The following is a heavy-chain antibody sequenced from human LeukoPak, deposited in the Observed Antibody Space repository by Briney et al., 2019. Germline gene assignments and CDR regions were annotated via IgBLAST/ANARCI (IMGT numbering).Heavy chain of an antibody. CDR2: INQDGSEK. Sequence: GGSLRLSCAASGFTFSSYAMSWVRQAPGKGLEWVANINQDGSEKYYVDSVKGRFTISRDNAKNSLYLQMNSLRAEDTAVYYCARDPQYWGFGYDYWGQGTLVTVSS. V-gene: IGHV3-7*01. CDR3: ARDPQYWGFGYDY. D-gene: IGHD2-8*02. J-gene: IGHJ4*02. CDR1: GFTFSSYA.